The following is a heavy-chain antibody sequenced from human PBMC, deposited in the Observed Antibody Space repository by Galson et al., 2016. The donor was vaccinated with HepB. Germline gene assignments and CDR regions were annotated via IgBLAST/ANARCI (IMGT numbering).Heavy chain of an antibody. CDR2: ISSGGSTT. Sequence: SLRLSCAASGFTFRAHWMQWFRQAPGKGLEWVSYISSGGSTTHYLASVQGRFTISRDTAKNSVYLEMSNVRAEDTAVYYCARDYARGDLDYWGQGTLVTVSS. CDR3: ARDYARGDLDY. J-gene: IGHJ4*02. D-gene: IGHD2-2*01. V-gene: IGHV3-48*03. CDR1: GFTFRAHW.